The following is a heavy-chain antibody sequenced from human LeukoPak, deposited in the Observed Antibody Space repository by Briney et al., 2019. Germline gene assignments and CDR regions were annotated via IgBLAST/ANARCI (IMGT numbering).Heavy chain of an antibody. CDR1: GYTFTCYY. CDR3: AREITMNVVGNSFDI. Sequence: GASVKVSCKASGYTFTCYYMHWMRQAPGQGLEWMGWINPNSGGTNYAQKFQGRVTMTRDTSISTAYMELSRLRSDDTAVYYCAREITMNVVGNSFDIWGQGTMVTVSS. J-gene: IGHJ3*02. D-gene: IGHD3-22*01. V-gene: IGHV1-2*02. CDR2: INPNSGGT.